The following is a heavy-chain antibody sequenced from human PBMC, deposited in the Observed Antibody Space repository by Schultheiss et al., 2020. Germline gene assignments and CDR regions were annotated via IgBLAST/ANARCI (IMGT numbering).Heavy chain of an antibody. Sequence: SETLSLTCAVSGGSISSGGYSWSWIRQPPGKGLEWIGYIYHSGSTYYNPSLKSRVTISVDRSKNQFSLKLSSVTAADTAVYYCARSPSGYYIDYWGQGTLVTVSS. J-gene: IGHJ4*02. V-gene: IGHV4-30-2*01. CDR2: IYHSGST. D-gene: IGHD3-3*01. CDR1: GGSISSGGYS. CDR3: ARSPSGYYIDY.